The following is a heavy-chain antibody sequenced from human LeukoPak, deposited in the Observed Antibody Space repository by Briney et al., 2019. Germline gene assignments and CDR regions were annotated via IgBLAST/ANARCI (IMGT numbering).Heavy chain of an antibody. CDR3: ARVKYYYDGRGPAYFDL. J-gene: IGHJ2*01. Sequence: ASVKVSCKASGYTFTSYDINWVRQATGQGLEWMGWMNPNSGNTGYAQKFQGRVTMTRNTSISTAYMELSSLRSEDTAAYYCARVKYYYDGRGPAYFDLWGRGTLVTVSS. CDR1: GYTFTSYD. V-gene: IGHV1-8*01. D-gene: IGHD3-22*01. CDR2: MNPNSGNT.